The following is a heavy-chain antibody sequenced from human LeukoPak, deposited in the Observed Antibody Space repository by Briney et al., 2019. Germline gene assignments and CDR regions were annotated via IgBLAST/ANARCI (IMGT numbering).Heavy chain of an antibody. CDR3: AKDRRGAAAGYYFDY. CDR2: ISSSGSTI. D-gene: IGHD6-25*01. J-gene: IGHJ4*02. CDR1: GFTFSDYY. Sequence: GGSLRLSCAASGFTFSDYYMSWIRQAPGKGLEWVSYISSSGSTIYYADSVKGRFTISRDNAKNSLYLQMNSLRAEDTAVYYCAKDRRGAAAGYYFDYWGQGTLVTVSS. V-gene: IGHV3-11*04.